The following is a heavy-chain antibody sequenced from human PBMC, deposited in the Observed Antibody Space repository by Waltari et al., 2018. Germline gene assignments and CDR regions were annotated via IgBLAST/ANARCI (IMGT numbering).Heavy chain of an antibody. J-gene: IGHJ4*02. V-gene: IGHV3-7*01. CDR2: INHDGSEK. D-gene: IGHD3-9*01. Sequence: LQLQESGPGLVKPSETLSLTCTVSGGSISSSSYYWGWLRQPPGKGLEWVANINHDGSEKYYVDSVKGRFTISRDNAINSLYLKMNSLRAEDTAVYYCARGPHPDWYYFDYWGQGTLVTVSS. CDR1: GGSISSSSYY. CDR3: ARGPHPDWYYFDY.